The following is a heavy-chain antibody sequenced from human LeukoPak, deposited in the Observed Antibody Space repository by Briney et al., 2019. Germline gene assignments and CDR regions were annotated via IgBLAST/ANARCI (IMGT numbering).Heavy chain of an antibody. CDR2: ISYDGSNK. CDR1: GFTFSSYA. V-gene: IGHV3-30*04. J-gene: IGHJ4*02. D-gene: IGHD3-22*01. Sequence: GSLRLSCAASGFTFSSYAMHWVRQAPGKGLEWVAVISYDGSNKYYADSVKGRFTISRDNSKNTLYLQMNSLRAEDTAVYYCARVGDSSGYLLPYFDYWGQGTLVTVSS. CDR3: ARVGDSSGYLLPYFDY.